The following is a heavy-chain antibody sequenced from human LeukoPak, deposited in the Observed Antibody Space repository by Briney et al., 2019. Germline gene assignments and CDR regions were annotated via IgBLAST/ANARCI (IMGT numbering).Heavy chain of an antibody. CDR3: AGSLTGTTDY. CDR2: ISSGSTI. Sequence: PGGSLRLSCAASGFTFSDYYMSWIRQAPGKGLEWVSYISSGSTIYYADSVKGRFTISRDNAKNSLYLQMNSLRAEDTAVYYCAGSLTGTTDYWGQGTLVTVSS. D-gene: IGHD1-20*01. V-gene: IGHV3-11*01. J-gene: IGHJ4*02. CDR1: GFTFSDYY.